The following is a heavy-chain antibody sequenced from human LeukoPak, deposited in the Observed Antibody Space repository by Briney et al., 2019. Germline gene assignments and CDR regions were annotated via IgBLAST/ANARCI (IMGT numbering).Heavy chain of an antibody. D-gene: IGHD3-10*01. V-gene: IGHV1-69-2*01. Sequence: ASVKVSCKASGYTFTDYYMHWVQQAPGKGLEWMGRVDPEDGETIYAEKFQGRVTITADTSTDTAYMELSSLGSEDTAVYYCATAYGPYWGQGTLVTVSS. CDR2: VDPEDGET. CDR1: GYTFTDYY. CDR3: ATAYGPY. J-gene: IGHJ4*02.